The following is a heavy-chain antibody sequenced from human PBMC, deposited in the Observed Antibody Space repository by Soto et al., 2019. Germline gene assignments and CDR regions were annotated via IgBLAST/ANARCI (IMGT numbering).Heavy chain of an antibody. J-gene: IGHJ4*02. V-gene: IGHV5-51*01. D-gene: IGHD2-21*02. Sequence: LKISCKGSGYSFTSYWIGWVRQMPGKGLEWMGIIYPGDSDTRYSPSFQGQVTISADKSISTAYLQWSSLKASDTAMYYCARFLAYCGGDCYSGRGYFDYWGQGTLVTVSS. CDR2: IYPGDSDT. CDR1: GYSFTSYW. CDR3: ARFLAYCGGDCYSGRGYFDY.